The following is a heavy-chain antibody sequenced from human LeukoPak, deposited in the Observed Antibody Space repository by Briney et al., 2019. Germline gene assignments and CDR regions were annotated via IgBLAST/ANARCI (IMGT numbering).Heavy chain of an antibody. CDR1: GGSISTTSYY. Sequence: PSETLSLTCSISGGSISTTSYYWGWIRQPPGKGLEWIGSIYYSGSTYYNPSLKSRVTISLDTSKNQFSLKLNSVTAADTAVYYCARHPGEFDSWGQGTLVTISS. J-gene: IGHJ4*02. V-gene: IGHV4-39*01. CDR2: IYYSGST. CDR3: ARHPGEFDS. D-gene: IGHD7-27*01.